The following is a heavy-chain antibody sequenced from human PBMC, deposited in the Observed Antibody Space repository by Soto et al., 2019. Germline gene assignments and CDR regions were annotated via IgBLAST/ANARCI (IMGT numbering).Heavy chain of an antibody. CDR1: GFTFSGYA. CDR3: ARDRFGSGSPRFDP. D-gene: IGHD3-3*01. CDR2: ISYDGSNK. Sequence: QAGGSLRLSCAASGFTFSGYAMHWVRQAPGKGLEWVAVISYDGSNKYYADSVKGRFTISRDNSKNTLYLQMNSLRAEDTAVYYCARDRFGSGSPRFDPWGQGTLVTVSS. J-gene: IGHJ5*02. V-gene: IGHV3-30-3*01.